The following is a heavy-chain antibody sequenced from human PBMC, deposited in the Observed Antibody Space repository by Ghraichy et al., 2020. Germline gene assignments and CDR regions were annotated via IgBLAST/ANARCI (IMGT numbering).Heavy chain of an antibody. CDR1: GFSFSSYS. J-gene: IGHJ4*02. Sequence: GGSLRLSCEAPGFSFSSYSMNWVRQAPGKGLEWVSYISSSSRNIYYADSVKGRFTISRDNAKNSLYLQMNSLRDEDTAVYYCVRSRFGAYAGYDLSYWGQGTLVTVSS. V-gene: IGHV3-48*02. D-gene: IGHD5-12*01. CDR2: ISSSSRNI. CDR3: VRSRFGAYAGYDLSY.